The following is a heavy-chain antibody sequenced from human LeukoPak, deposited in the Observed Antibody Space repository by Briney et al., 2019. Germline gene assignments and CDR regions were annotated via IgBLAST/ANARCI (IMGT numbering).Heavy chain of an antibody. V-gene: IGHV1-18*01. CDR2: ISAYNGNT. D-gene: IGHD5-12*01. Sequence: GASVKVSCKASGYTFTSYDINWVRQAPGQGLEWMGWISAYNGNTNYAQKLQGRVTMTTDTSTSTAYMELRSLRSDDTAVYYCARERMRGYSGYVNFDYWGQGTLVTVSS. J-gene: IGHJ4*02. CDR3: ARERMRGYSGYVNFDY. CDR1: GYTFTSYD.